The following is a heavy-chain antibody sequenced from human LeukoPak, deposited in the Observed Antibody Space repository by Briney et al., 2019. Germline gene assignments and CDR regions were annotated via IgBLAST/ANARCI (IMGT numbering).Heavy chain of an antibody. CDR1: GDSTNTYF. J-gene: IGHJ4*02. CDR2: IYYTGTT. V-gene: IGHV4-59*01. Sequence: PSETLSLTCTLSGDSTNTYFWSWIRQSPGKGLEWIGYIYYTGTTNYNPSLKSRVTISVGRSKNQFSLKVNSVTAADTGVYYCASKSTDHGELRFDYWGQGTLVTVSS. CDR3: ASKSTDHGELRFDY. D-gene: IGHD4-17*01.